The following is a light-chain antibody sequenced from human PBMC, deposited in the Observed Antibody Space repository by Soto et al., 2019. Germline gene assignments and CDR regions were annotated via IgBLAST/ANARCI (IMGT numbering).Light chain of an antibody. CDR1: SSDVGGYNY. V-gene: IGLV2-8*01. J-gene: IGLJ2*01. CDR3: SSYAGSNNFVV. Sequence: QSALTQPPSASGSPGQSVTISCTGTSSDVGGYNYVSWYQQHPGKAPKLMIYEVSKRPSGVPDSFSGSKSGNTASLTVSGLQAEAEADYYCSSYAGSNNFVVFGGGTKLTVL. CDR2: EVS.